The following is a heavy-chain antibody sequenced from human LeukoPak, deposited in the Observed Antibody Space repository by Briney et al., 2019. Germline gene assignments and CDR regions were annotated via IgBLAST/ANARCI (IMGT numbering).Heavy chain of an antibody. Sequence: SETLSLTCAVYGGSFGGYYWSWIRQPPGKGLEWIGEINHSGSTNYNPSLKSRVTISVDTSKNQFSLKLSSVTAADTAVYYCARRREMADFDYWGQGTLVTVSS. J-gene: IGHJ4*02. V-gene: IGHV4-34*01. CDR2: INHSGST. D-gene: IGHD5-24*01. CDR3: ARRREMADFDY. CDR1: GGSFGGYY.